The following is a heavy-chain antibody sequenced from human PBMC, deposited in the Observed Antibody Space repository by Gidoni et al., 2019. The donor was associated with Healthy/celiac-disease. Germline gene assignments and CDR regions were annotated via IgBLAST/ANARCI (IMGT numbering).Heavy chain of an antibody. Sequence: EVQLVESGGALVQPGGSLRLSCATSGFTFSSYSMNWVRQAPGKGLEWVSYTSPSSTYYADSVKGRFTVSRDEAKSSLFLQMNSLRVDDTAMYYCARDEHYSFDYWGQGILVTISS. CDR1: GFTFSSYS. CDR2: TSPSST. CDR3: ARDEHYSFDY. J-gene: IGHJ4*02. V-gene: IGHV3-48*01. D-gene: IGHD1-26*01.